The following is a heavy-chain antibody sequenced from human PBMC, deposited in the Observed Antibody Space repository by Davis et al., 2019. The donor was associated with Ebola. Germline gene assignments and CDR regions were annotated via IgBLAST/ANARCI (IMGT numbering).Heavy chain of an antibody. J-gene: IGHJ6*02. CDR1: GFTFSRYS. CDR3: ARDLYLGSWNYYGMEV. V-gene: IGHV3-48*04. CDR2: ISSRSSTI. D-gene: IGHD2-2*02. Sequence: GGSLRLSCAASGFTFSRYSMNWVRQAPGKGLEWVSFISSRSSTIYYADSVKGRFTISRDNAKNSMYLQMNSLRAEDTAVYYCARDLYLGSWNYYGMEVWGQGATVTVSS.